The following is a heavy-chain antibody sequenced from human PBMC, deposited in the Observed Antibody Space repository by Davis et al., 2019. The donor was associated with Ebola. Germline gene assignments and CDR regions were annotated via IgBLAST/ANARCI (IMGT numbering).Heavy chain of an antibody. CDR1: GFTFSSYW. J-gene: IGHJ6*02. D-gene: IGHD6-6*01. CDR3: ARGRYSTSSGVYYYAMDV. CDR2: INSDGSRT. Sequence: HTGGSLRLSCAASGFTFSSYWMHWVRQAPGKGLVWVSRINSDGSRTSYADSVKGRFTISRDNAKNTLYLQRNSLRAEDTAVYYCARGRYSTSSGVYYYAMDVWGQGTTVTVSS. V-gene: IGHV3-74*01.